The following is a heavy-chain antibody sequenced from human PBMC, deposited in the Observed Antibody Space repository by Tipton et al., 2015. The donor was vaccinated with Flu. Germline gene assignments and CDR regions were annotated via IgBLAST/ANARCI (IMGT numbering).Heavy chain of an antibody. V-gene: IGHV3-74*01. CDR2: IKSDGRST. CDR1: GFTFSSYY. Sequence: SLRLSCAASGFTFSSYYMHWVRQAPGKGLVWVSRIKSDGRSTSYADSVKGRFTISRDIAKDTLYPQMNSLGAEDSAVYYCARDLGVPAHDWYFDLWGRGTLVTVSS. D-gene: IGHD2-2*01. CDR3: ARDLGVPAHDWYFDL. J-gene: IGHJ2*01.